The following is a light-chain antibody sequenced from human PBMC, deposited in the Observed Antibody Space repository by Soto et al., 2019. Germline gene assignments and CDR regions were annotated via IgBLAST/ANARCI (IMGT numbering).Light chain of an antibody. CDR1: SSDIGGYDY. CDR2: DVS. V-gene: IGLV2-14*01. J-gene: IGLJ2*01. Sequence: QSALTQPASVSGSPGQSISISCTGTSSDIGGYDYVTWYQQHPGKAPILIIYDVSDRPSGVSNRFSGSKSGNTASLTISGLQAEDEADYYCSSYTSDSSSVVFGGGTKLTVL. CDR3: SSYTSDSSSVV.